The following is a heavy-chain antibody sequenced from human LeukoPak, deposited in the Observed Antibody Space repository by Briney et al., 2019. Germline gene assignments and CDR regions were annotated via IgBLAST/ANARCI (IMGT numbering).Heavy chain of an antibody. Sequence: GGSVRLSRAASGYTFKQYYMSWVRQAPGKGRVGVSYISSSGGTIYYADTVKVRFTISRANAKNSLYLQINSLKVEALPLYDCGAAGIPPYPYYYYMYVGNKESTLSVSS. D-gene: IGHD6-13*01. V-gene: IGHV3-11*04. CDR3: GAAGIPPYPYYYYMYV. CDR2: ISSSGGTI. CDR1: GYTFKQYY. J-gene: IGHJ6*03.